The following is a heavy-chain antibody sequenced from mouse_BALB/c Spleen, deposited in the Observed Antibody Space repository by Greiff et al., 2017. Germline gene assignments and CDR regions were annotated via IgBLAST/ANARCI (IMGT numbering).Heavy chain of an antibody. Sequence: VQLKQSGAELVRPGALVKLSCKASGFNIKDYYMHWVKQRPEQGLEWIGWIDPENGNTIYDPKFQGKASITADTSSNTAYLQLSSLTSEDTAVYYCARPPTPYFDVWGAGTTVTVSS. CDR3: ARPPTPYFDV. J-gene: IGHJ1*01. CDR2: IDPENGNT. CDR1: GFNIKDYY. V-gene: IGHV14-1*02. D-gene: IGHD2-10*01.